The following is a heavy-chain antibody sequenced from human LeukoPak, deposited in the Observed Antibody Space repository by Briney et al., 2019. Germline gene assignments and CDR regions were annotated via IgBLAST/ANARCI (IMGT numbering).Heavy chain of an antibody. D-gene: IGHD1-26*01. CDR1: GYSFTSYW. J-gene: IGHJ4*02. Sequence: GASLKISCKGSGYSFTSYWIGWVRQMPGQGLEWMGIIYPGDSDTRYSPSFQGQVTISADKSISTAYLQWSSLKASDTAMYYCARPGYSGSYFYYFGYWGQGTLVTVSS. V-gene: IGHV5-51*01. CDR3: ARPGYSGSYFYYFGY. CDR2: IYPGDSDT.